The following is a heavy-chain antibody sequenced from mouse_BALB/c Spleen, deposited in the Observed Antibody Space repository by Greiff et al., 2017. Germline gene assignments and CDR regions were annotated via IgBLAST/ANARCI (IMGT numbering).Heavy chain of an antibody. CDR1: GYAFTNYL. V-gene: IGHV1-54*01. D-gene: IGHD2-2*01. CDR3: ARRYGYCVKCYFDY. CDR2: INPGSGGT. J-gene: IGHJ2*01. Sequence: QVQLQQSGAELVRPGTSVKVSCKASGYAFTNYLIEWVKQRPGQGLEWIGVINPGSGGTNYNEKFKGKATLTADKSSSTAYMQLSSLTSDDSAVYFCARRYGYCVKCYFDYWGQGTTLTVSS.